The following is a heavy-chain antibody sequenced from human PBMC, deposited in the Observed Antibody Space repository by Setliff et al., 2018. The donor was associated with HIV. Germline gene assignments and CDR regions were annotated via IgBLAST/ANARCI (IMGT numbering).Heavy chain of an antibody. CDR2: MNPNSGNA. CDR3: ARRGWIDY. Sequence: ASVKVSCKASGYTFMSYDINWVRQAPGQGLEWMGWMNPNSGNAGYAQEFQGRVTMTRNTTISTAYMELSSLRSEDTAVCYCARRGWIDYWGQGTLVTVSS. D-gene: IGHD2-15*01. CDR1: GYTFMSYD. J-gene: IGHJ4*02. V-gene: IGHV1-8*02.